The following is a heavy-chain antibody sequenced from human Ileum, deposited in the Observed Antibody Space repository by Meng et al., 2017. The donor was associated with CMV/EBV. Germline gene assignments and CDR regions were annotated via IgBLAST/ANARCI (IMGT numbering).Heavy chain of an antibody. CDR3: ARDGLSGRYFDY. V-gene: IGHV7-4-1*02. CDR2: IDTNTGNP. CDR1: GYTVSSNN. D-gene: IGHD1-26*01. Sequence: CKTSGYTVSSNNIIWVRQAPGQGPEWMGWIDTNTGNPTYAQGFTGRFVFSLDTSVNTAYLQISSLKAEDTAVYYCARDGLSGRYFDYWGQGSLVTVSS. J-gene: IGHJ4*02.